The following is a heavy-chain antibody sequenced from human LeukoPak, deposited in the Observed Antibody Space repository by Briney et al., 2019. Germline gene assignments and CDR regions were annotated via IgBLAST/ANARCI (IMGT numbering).Heavy chain of an antibody. D-gene: IGHD6-6*01. V-gene: IGHV3-23*01. CDR3: AKSPALYSSSDY. J-gene: IGHJ4*02. Sequence: GGSLRLSCAASGFTFSSYAMNWVRQAPGKGLEWVSAISGGGGSTYYADSEKGRFTIPRDNSENTPYAQMKSQRAEHTAIYYCAKSPALYSSSDYWGQGTLVTVSS. CDR1: GFTFSSYA. CDR2: ISGGGGST.